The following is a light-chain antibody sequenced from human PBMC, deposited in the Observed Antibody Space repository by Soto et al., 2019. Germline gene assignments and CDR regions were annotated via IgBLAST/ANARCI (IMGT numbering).Light chain of an antibody. CDR3: QQYNNLLT. Sequence: EIVMTQSPATLSVSPGERATLSCRASQSVSSNLAWYQQKPGQAPRLLIYGASTRATGIPARFSGSGSGTEFTLTISSLQSEDFAVYYCQQYNNLLTFCGGTKVDIK. CDR2: GAS. J-gene: IGKJ4*01. CDR1: QSVSSN. V-gene: IGKV3-15*01.